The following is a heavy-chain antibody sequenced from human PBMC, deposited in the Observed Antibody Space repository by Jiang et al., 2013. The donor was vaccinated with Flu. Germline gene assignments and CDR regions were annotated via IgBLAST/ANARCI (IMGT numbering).Heavy chain of an antibody. CDR2: INPSGGST. D-gene: IGHD6-13*01. CDR3: ARDSPPYSSSWNFDY. Sequence: CKASGYTFTSYYMHWVRQAPGQGLEWMGIINPSGGSTSYAQKFQGRVTMTRDTSTSTVYMELSSLRSEDTAVYYCARDSPPYSSSWNFDYWGQGTLVTVSS. CDR1: GYTFTSYY. J-gene: IGHJ4*02. V-gene: IGHV1-46*01.